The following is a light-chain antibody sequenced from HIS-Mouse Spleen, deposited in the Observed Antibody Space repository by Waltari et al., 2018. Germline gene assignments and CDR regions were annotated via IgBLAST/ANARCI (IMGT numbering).Light chain of an antibody. CDR3: SSYTSSSTVV. Sequence: QSALTQPASVSGSPGQSITISCTVTSSDVGGYQYVSWYQQHPGKAPKRMMYDVSNRPSGVSNRFSGSKSGNTASLTISGLQAEDEADYYCSSYTSSSTVVFGGGTKLTVL. V-gene: IGLV2-14*03. J-gene: IGLJ2*01. CDR2: DVS. CDR1: SSDVGGYQY.